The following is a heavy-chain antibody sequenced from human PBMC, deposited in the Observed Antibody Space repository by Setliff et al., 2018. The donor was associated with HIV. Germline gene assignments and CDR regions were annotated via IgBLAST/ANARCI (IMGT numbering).Heavy chain of an antibody. D-gene: IGHD3-3*01. CDR2: IVPSDGRT. CDR3: ARGYYNFWSGYYDSRFPNPIDAFDI. CDR1: GYTFTTHY. Sequence: ASVKVSCKATGYTFTTHYMHWVRQAPGQGLEWMGIIVPSDGRTSYGRDLQGRVTMSRDTSTSTVYMELSSLRSDDTAVYYCARGYYNFWSGYYDSRFPNPIDAFDIWGQGTMVTVSS. J-gene: IGHJ3*02. V-gene: IGHV1-46*04.